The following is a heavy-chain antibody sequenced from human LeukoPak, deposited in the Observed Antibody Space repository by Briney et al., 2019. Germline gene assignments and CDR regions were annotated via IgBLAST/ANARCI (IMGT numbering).Heavy chain of an antibody. CDR2: IYPGDSDT. V-gene: IGHV5-51*01. J-gene: IGHJ5*02. Sequence: GESLKISCKGSGYSFPNYWIGWVRQMPGKGVEWMGIIYPGDSDTRYSPSFQDQVTISVDKSISTAYLQWSSLKASDTAMYYCARGPYAYTSSATLGSYNWFDPWGQGSLVTVSS. CDR1: GYSFPNYW. CDR3: ARGPYAYTSSATLGSYNWFDP. D-gene: IGHD2-2*02.